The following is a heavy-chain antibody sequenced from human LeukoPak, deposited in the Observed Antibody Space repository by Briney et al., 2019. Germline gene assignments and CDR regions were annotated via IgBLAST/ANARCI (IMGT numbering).Heavy chain of an antibody. CDR1: GYTLTELS. CDR3: ATPGYSLSRDSSGNFDY. J-gene: IGHJ4*02. D-gene: IGHD6-19*01. V-gene: IGHV1-24*01. Sequence: GASVKVSCKVSGYTLTELSMHWVRQAPGKGLAWMGGFDPEDGETIYAQKLQGRVTMTEDTSTDTAYMELSSLRSEDTAVYYCATPGYSLSRDSSGNFDYWGQGTLVTVSS. CDR2: FDPEDGET.